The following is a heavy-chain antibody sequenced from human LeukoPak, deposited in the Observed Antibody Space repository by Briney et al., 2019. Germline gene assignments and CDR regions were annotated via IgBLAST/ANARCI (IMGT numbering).Heavy chain of an antibody. V-gene: IGHV4-39*07. Sequence: PSETLSLTCTVSSGSISSNSYYWGWIRQPPGKGLEWIASIYYRGSTYYNPSLKSRVSISVDTSKNQFSLKLSSVTAADTAVYYCATLTVQGFVMRWGQGTLVTVSS. J-gene: IGHJ4*02. CDR1: SGSISSNSYY. D-gene: IGHD3-16*01. CDR2: IYYRGST. CDR3: ATLTVQGFVMR.